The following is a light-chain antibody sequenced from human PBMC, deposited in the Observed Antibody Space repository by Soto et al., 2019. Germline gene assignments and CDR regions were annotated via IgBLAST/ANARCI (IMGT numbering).Light chain of an antibody. Sequence: EFAMTQSPASLSLSTGARATLSSRASPKGRSSYLSWYQQKPGQAPRLLIYDASSRATSIPARFSGGGSGTDFTLTISSLQPEDFAVYYCQQYSSYPLTFGQGTKVDIK. V-gene: IGKV3-20*01. CDR2: DAS. CDR3: QQYSSYPLT. CDR1: PKGRSSY. J-gene: IGKJ1*01.